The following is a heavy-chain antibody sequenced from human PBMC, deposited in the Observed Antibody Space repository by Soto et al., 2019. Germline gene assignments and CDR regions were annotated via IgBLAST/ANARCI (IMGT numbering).Heavy chain of an antibody. J-gene: IGHJ5*02. CDR1: GGSINTYY. CDR2: VYTTGST. V-gene: IGHV4-4*07. D-gene: IGHD3-3*02. CDR3: ARDVNVIFGDIAVMRWNFDP. Sequence: WETLSLTCTVTGGSINTYYWSWIRQSAGKALEWIGRVYTTGSTNYNPSLKSRVTSFVDTTRNQFTLILMSVTAADTAVYDFARDVNVIFGDIAVMRWNFDPWGRGTLVTVSS.